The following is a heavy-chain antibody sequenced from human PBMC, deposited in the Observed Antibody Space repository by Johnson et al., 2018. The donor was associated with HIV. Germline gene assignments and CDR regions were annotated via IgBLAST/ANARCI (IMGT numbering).Heavy chain of an antibody. CDR2: IKQDGSEK. Sequence: VQLVESGGGLVQPGGSLRLSCAASGFTFSSYWMSWVRQAPGKGLEWVANIKQDGSEKYYVDSVKGRFTISRDNAKNSLYLQMYSLRAEDTAFYYCARRGITIVADAFDIWGQGTMVTVSS. CDR3: ARRGITIVADAFDI. CDR1: GFTFSSYW. D-gene: IGHD3-10*01. J-gene: IGHJ3*02. V-gene: IGHV3-7*05.